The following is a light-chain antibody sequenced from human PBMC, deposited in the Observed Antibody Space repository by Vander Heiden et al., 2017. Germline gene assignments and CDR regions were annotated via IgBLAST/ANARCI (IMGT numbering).Light chain of an antibody. CDR1: QSVSSN. Sequence: EIVITQFSATLSVSPGERATLSCRASQSVSSNLAWYQQKPGQAPRLLIYGASTRATGIPARFSGSGSGTEFTLTISSLQSEDFAVYYCQQYNNWPPYTFGQGTKLEIK. V-gene: IGKV3D-15*01. CDR3: QQYNNWPPYT. CDR2: GAS. J-gene: IGKJ2*01.